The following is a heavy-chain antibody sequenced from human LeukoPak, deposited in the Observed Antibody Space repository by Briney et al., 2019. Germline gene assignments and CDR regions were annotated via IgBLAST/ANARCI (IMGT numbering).Heavy chain of an antibody. CDR1: GFTFSSYA. Sequence: GGSLRLSCAASGFTFSSYAMNWVRQAPGKGLEWVSGISGSGGSPYYADSVKGRFTISRDNSKNTLYLQMNGLRAEDTAVYYCANYPVPVDGKRGGFDYWGQGTLVTVSS. V-gene: IGHV3-23*01. CDR2: ISGSGGSP. CDR3: ANYPVPVDGKRGGFDY. D-gene: IGHD6-19*01. J-gene: IGHJ4*02.